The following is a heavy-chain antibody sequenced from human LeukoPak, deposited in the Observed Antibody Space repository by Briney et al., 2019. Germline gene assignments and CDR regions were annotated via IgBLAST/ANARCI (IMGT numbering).Heavy chain of an antibody. CDR2: ISSSSSYI. Sequence: GGPLRPSCAAPGLPFSSYSMNWVRRAPGRGLGWASSISSSSSYIYYADSVKGRFTISRDNAKNSLYLQMNSLRAEDTAVYYCARDDRGYSGYDPYYFDYWGQGTLVTVSS. V-gene: IGHV3-21*01. J-gene: IGHJ4*02. CDR3: ARDDRGYSGYDPYYFDY. D-gene: IGHD5-12*01. CDR1: GLPFSSYS.